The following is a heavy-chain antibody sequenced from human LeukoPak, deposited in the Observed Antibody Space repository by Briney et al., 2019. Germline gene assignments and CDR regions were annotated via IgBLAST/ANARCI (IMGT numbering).Heavy chain of an antibody. D-gene: IGHD6-19*01. CDR1: EFAFSVYA. Sequence: GGPLGLPWAAFEFAFSVYAMSWLRQPPGKGLEWVSTINANSGTTSYAASVRGRFTISRDNSKNTLYLQLNTLRADDTATYYCAKPISGGLAVTADWFHPWGQGTLVVVSS. CDR3: AKPISGGLAVTADWFHP. V-gene: IGHV3-23*01. J-gene: IGHJ5*01. CDR2: INANSGTT.